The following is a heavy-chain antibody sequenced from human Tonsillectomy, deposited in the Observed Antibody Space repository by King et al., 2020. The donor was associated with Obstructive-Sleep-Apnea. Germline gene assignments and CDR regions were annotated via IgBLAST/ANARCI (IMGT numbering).Heavy chain of an antibody. CDR3: ARVKIEDSSGSYCFDC. D-gene: IGHD3-22*01. J-gene: IGHJ4*02. CDR2: IYYSGST. Sequence: QLQESGPGLVKPSETLSLTCTVSGGSISSYYWRWIRQPPGRGLGWIGYIYYSGSTNYNPSLKSRVTISVDTSKNQFSLKLSSVTAADTAVYYCARVKIEDSSGSYCFDCWGTGTLVTVSP. V-gene: IGHV4-59*01. CDR1: GGSISSYY.